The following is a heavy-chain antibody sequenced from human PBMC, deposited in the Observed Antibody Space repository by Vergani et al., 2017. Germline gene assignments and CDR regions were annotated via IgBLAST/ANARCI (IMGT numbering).Heavy chain of an antibody. J-gene: IGHJ4*02. CDR1: GFTFSGYS. D-gene: IGHD2-15*01. Sequence: EVQLVESGGGLVKPGGSLRLSCAASGFTFSGYSMNWVRQAPGKGLEWVSSISSSSSYIYYADSVKGRFTISRDNAKNSLYLQMNSLRAEDTAVYYCTRIGYCSGGSCYPSYWGQGTLVTVSS. V-gene: IGHV3-21*01. CDR2: ISSSSSYI. CDR3: TRIGYCSGGSCYPSY.